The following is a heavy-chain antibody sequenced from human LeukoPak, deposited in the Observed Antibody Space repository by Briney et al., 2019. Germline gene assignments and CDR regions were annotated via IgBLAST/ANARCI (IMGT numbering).Heavy chain of an antibody. CDR2: ISGSGGST. J-gene: IGHJ4*02. V-gene: IGHV3-23*01. Sequence: GGSLRLSCAASGFTFSSYAMSWVRQAPGKGLEWVSAISGSGGSTYYADSVKGRFTISRDNSKNTLYLEMNSLRAEDTAVYYCAKKRYSSGYSFDYWGQGTLVTVSS. CDR1: GFTFSSYA. D-gene: IGHD6-19*01. CDR3: AKKRYSSGYSFDY.